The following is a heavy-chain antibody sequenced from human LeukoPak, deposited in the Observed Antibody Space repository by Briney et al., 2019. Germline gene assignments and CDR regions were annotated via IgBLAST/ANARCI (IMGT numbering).Heavy chain of an antibody. CDR3: ARPPGIAAAWFDP. D-gene: IGHD6-13*01. CDR2: IYHSGST. Sequence: PSETLSLTCAVSGGSISSSNWWSWIRQPPGKGLEWIGEIYHSGSTNYNPSLKSRVTISVDKSKTQFSLKLSSVTAADTAVYYCARPPGIAAAWFDPWGQGTLVTVSS. J-gene: IGHJ5*02. V-gene: IGHV4-4*02. CDR1: GGSISSSNW.